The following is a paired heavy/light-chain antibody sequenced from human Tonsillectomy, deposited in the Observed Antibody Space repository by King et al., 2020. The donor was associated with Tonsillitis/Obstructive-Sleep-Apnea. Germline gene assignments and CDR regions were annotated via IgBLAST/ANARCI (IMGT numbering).Heavy chain of an antibody. V-gene: IGHV3-49*05. CDR1: GFTFGDYA. D-gene: IGHD5-18*01. J-gene: IGHJ4*02. Sequence: EVQLVESGGGLVKPGRSLRLSCTASGFTFGDYAMSWFRQAPGKGLEWVGFVRSKAYLGTTEYAASVRGRFIISRDDSLSIAYLQMNSLKIEDTAVYYCTRDLSYVDTAVEPFDYWGQGTLVTVSS. CDR2: VRSKAYLGTT. CDR3: TRDLSYVDTAVEPFDY.
Light chain of an antibody. CDR3: MQATQFPRT. CDR1: QSLVHSDGNTY. CDR2: KIF. V-gene: IGKV2-24*01. J-gene: IGKJ1*01. Sequence: DIVLTQTPLSSPVTLGQPASISCRSSQSLVHSDGNTYLSWLHQGPGQPPRLLIYKIFNRFSGVPDRFSGSGAGTDFTLKISRVEAEDVGVYYCMQATQFPRTFGQGTKVEIK.